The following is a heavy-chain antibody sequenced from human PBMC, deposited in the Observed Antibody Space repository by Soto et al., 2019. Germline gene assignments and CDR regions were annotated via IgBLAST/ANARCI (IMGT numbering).Heavy chain of an antibody. J-gene: IGHJ6*02. CDR3: AKGREPPFYYYYGMDV. D-gene: IGHD1-26*01. CDR2: ISYDGSNK. V-gene: IGHV3-30*18. Sequence: GGSLRLSCAASGFTFSSYGMHWVRQAPGKGLEWVAVISYDGSNKYYADSVKGRFTISRDNSKNTLYLQMNSLRAEDTAVYYCAKGREPPFYYYYGMDVWGQGTTVTVSS. CDR1: GFTFSSYG.